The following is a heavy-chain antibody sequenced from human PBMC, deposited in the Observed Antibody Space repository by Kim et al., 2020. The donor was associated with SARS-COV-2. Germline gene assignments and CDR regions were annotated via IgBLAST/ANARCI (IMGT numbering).Heavy chain of an antibody. CDR1: GFTFSDYY. V-gene: IGHV3-11*04. CDR3: ARDRGLPTRYYYYGMDV. J-gene: IGHJ6*02. Sequence: GGSLRLSCAASGFTFSDYYMSWIRQAPGKGLEWVSYISSRGSTIYYADSVKGRFTISRDNAKNSLYLQMNSLRAEDTAVYYCARDRGLPTRYYYYGMDVWGQGTTVTVSS. CDR2: ISSRGSTI. D-gene: IGHD3-10*01.